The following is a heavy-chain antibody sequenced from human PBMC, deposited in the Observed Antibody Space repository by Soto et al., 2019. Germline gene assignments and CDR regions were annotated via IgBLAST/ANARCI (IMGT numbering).Heavy chain of an antibody. V-gene: IGHV1-3*01. CDR2: INAGNGNT. J-gene: IGHJ3*02. CDR1: GYTFTSYA. CDR3: ARDVITFGEPAFDI. D-gene: IGHD3-16*01. Sequence: QVQLVQSGAEVKKPGASVKVSCKASGYTFTSYAMHWVRQAPGQRLEWMGWINAGNGNTKYSQKFQGRVTITRDTAASTAYMELSSLRAEDTAVYYCARDVITFGEPAFDIWGQGTMVTVSS.